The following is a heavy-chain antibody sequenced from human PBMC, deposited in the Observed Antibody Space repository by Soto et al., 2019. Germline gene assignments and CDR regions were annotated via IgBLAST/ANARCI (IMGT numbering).Heavy chain of an antibody. Sequence: HVQLVESGGGVVQPGRSLRLSCVASGFTFSSYAVHWVRQAPGKGLEWVAVISYDGGNKYYADSVKGRFTISRDNSKNTRYLQMNSLRVEDTAVYDCAREGGSYCFDYWGQGTLVTVSS. CDR2: ISYDGGNK. J-gene: IGHJ4*02. CDR1: GFTFSSYA. CDR3: AREGGSYCFDY. D-gene: IGHD1-26*01. V-gene: IGHV3-30-3*01.